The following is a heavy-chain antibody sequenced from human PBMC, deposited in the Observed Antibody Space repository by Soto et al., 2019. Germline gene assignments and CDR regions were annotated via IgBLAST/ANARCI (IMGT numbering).Heavy chain of an antibody. CDR1: GASISTGGYS. Sequence: SETLSLTCIVSGASISTGGYSWSWIRQPPGKGPEWIGYIYESGRTYYKPSLKSRTSISMDKSRNQFSVRLTSVTAADTAVYFCARGDRYSGSFSDYFDPWGQGTLVTVSS. J-gene: IGHJ5*02. V-gene: IGHV4-30-2*01. CDR3: ARGDRYSGSFSDYFDP. CDR2: IYESGRT. D-gene: IGHD1-26*01.